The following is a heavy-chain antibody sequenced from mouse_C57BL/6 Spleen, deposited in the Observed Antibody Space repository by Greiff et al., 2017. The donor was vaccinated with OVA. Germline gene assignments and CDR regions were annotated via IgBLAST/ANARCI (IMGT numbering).Heavy chain of an antibody. V-gene: IGHV1-20*01. J-gene: IGHJ4*01. CDR2: INPYNGDT. CDR3: ARKLLRGGYYYAMDY. D-gene: IGHD1-1*01. Sequence: VQLQQSGPELVKPGDSVKISCKASGYSFTGYFMNWVMQSHGKSLEWIGRINPYNGDTFYNQKFKGKATLTVDKSSSTAHMELRSLTSEDSSVYYCARKLLRGGYYYAMDYWGQGTSVTVSS. CDR1: GYSFTGYF.